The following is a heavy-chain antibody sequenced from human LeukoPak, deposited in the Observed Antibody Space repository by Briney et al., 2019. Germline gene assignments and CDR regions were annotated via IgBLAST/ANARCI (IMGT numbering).Heavy chain of an antibody. D-gene: IGHD6-13*01. Sequence: SETLSLSCTVSGGSISSYYWSWIRQPPGNGLESIGDIYYSGSTNYNPSLKSRVTISVDTSKNQFSLKLSSVTAADTAVDYCARDCSSGFGTRAFDIWGQGTMVTVSS. V-gene: IGHV4-59*01. J-gene: IGHJ3*02. CDR2: IYYSGST. CDR1: GGSISSYY. CDR3: ARDCSSGFGTRAFDI.